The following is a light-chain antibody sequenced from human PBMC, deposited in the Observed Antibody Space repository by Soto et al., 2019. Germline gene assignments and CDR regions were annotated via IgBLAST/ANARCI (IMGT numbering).Light chain of an antibody. CDR1: SSNIGAGKD. Sequence: QSALTQPPSVSGSPGQSVTIACAWRSSNIGAGKDVHWYQQLPGTAPKFLISGSNHRPSGVPDRFSVSKSGASAFLAIAGLRADDEGDYFCQSYGTGLSGLYVFGTGTKVTVL. J-gene: IGLJ1*01. CDR2: GSN. CDR3: QSYGTGLSGLYV. V-gene: IGLV1-40*03.